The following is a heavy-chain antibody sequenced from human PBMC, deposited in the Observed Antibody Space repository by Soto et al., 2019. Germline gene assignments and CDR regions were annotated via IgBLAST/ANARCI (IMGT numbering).Heavy chain of an antibody. J-gene: IGHJ4*02. Sequence: QVQLQESGPGLVKPSGTLSLTCAVSGGSISSNNWWSWVRQPPGKGLEWIGEIYHSGSTNYNSSLKSRVTISVDKSKNQFSLNLNSVTAADTAVYYCARKGWDLPKIDYWGQGTLVTVFS. V-gene: IGHV4-4*02. CDR1: GGSISSNNW. CDR2: IYHSGST. D-gene: IGHD1-26*01. CDR3: ARKGWDLPKIDY.